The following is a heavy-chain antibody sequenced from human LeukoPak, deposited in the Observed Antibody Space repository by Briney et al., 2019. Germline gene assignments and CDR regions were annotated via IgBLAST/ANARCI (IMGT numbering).Heavy chain of an antibody. Sequence: SETLSLTCTVSGGSLSSGGYYWSWIRQYLGQGLEWIGYIYYSGSTYYNPSLKSRVTISVDTSKNQFSLKLSSVTAADTAVYYCARTNYGGYLFDYWGQGALVTVSS. D-gene: IGHD5-12*01. V-gene: IGHV4-31*03. CDR1: GGSLSSGGYY. CDR3: ARTNYGGYLFDY. CDR2: IYYSGST. J-gene: IGHJ4*02.